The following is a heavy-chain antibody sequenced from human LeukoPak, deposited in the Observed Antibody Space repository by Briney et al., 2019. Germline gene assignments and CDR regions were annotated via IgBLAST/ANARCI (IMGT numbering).Heavy chain of an antibody. CDR1: GFTVSSNY. CDR2: IYSGGST. V-gene: IGHV3-53*01. J-gene: IGHJ6*02. D-gene: IGHD3-9*01. Sequence: GGSLRLSCAASGFTVSSNYMSWVRQAPGKGLEWVSVIYSGGSTYYADSVKGRFTISRDNSKNTLYLQMNSLRAEDTAVYYCAKDGPELRYFDWSKPYYYGMDVWGQGTTVTVSS. CDR3: AKDGPELRYFDWSKPYYYGMDV.